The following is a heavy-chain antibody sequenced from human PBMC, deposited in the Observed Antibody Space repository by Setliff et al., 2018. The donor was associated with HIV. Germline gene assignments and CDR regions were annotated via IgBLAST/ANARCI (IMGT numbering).Heavy chain of an antibody. J-gene: IGHJ3*01. CDR2: IHTSGST. CDR3: ARTGYAFDL. V-gene: IGHV4-4*08. CDR1: GGSMNGNH. Sequence: PSETLSLTCTVSGGSMNGNHWSWIRQSPGKRLEWIAYIHTSGSTYFNPSFVSRVTISIDSSENQFSLKLRSLTAADTAAYFCARTGYAFDLWGPGTMVTVSS.